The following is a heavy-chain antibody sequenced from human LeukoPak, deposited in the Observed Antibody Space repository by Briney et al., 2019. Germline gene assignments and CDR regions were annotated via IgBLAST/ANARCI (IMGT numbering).Heavy chain of an antibody. CDR2: IRFDGSTK. J-gene: IGHJ4*02. Sequence: PGGSLRLSCVASGITFRSSSMHWVRQAPDKGLEWLAFIRFDGSTKYYADSVKGRFTVSRDNSKSTLYLQMNSLRAEDTAVYYCAQPDFWGQGTLVTVSS. CDR1: GITFRSSS. V-gene: IGHV3-30*02. CDR3: AQPDF.